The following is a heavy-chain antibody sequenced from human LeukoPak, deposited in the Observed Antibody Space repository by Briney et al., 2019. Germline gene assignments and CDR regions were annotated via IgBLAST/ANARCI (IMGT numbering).Heavy chain of an antibody. CDR1: GGSFSGYY. D-gene: IGHD3-22*01. J-gene: IGHJ4*02. Sequence: SEALSLTFAVYGGSFSGYYWSWIRQPPGKGLEWIGEINHSGSTNYNPSLKSRVTISVDTSKNQFSLKLSSGTGADTAVYYCARGYYYDSSGYYVGVNYFDYWGQGTLVTVSS. CDR3: ARGYYYDSSGYYVGVNYFDY. V-gene: IGHV4-34*01. CDR2: INHSGST.